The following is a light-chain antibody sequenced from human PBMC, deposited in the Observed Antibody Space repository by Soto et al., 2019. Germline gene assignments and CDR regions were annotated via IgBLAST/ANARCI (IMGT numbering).Light chain of an antibody. J-gene: IGKJ4*01. CDR3: QQYNVWPLT. CDR1: QSVNSN. Sequence: EIVMTQSPVTLSVSPGDRATLSCRSSQSVNSNLAWYQHKPGQTPKLLIYVSSTRATCIPARFSGSGSGTEFTITISSLQSEDFAVYYCQQYNVWPLTFGGGTKVEFK. CDR2: VSS. V-gene: IGKV3-15*01.